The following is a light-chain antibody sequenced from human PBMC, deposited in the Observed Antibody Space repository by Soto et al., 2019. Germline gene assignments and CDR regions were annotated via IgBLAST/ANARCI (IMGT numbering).Light chain of an antibody. Sequence: QAVVTQSPSASASLGASVKLTCTLSSGHSTYAIAWHQQQPEKGPRYLMKLNSDGSHSKGDGIPDRFSGSSSGAEPHLTISSLQSEDEADYYCQPWGTAIHDVVFGGGTKLTVL. CDR1: SGHSTYA. J-gene: IGLJ2*01. CDR2: LNSDGSH. CDR3: QPWGTAIHDVV. V-gene: IGLV4-69*01.